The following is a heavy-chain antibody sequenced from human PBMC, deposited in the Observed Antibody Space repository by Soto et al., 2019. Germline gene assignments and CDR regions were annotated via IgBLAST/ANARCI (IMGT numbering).Heavy chain of an antibody. V-gene: IGHV3-9*01. CDR2: ISWNSGSI. J-gene: IGHJ4*02. CDR1: GFTFDDYA. Sequence: EVQLVESGGGLVQPGRSLRLSCAASGFTFDDYAMHWVRQAPGKGLEWVSGISWNSGSIGYADSVKGRFTISRDNDKHSMYLQMNSLRAEDTALYYCAKGRCSGGSCYDDYWGQGTLVTVSS. CDR3: AKGRCSGGSCYDDY. D-gene: IGHD2-15*01.